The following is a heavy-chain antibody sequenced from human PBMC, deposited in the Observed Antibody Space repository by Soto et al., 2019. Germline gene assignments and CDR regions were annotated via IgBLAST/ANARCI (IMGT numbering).Heavy chain of an antibody. CDR3: ARALDEFPWYLDV. J-gene: IGHJ2*01. V-gene: IGHV1-2*04. D-gene: IGHD3-10*01. CDR2: INPKSGGT. CDR1: GYTFIGYY. Sequence: QVQLLQSGAEVKKPGASVKVSCTTSGYTFIGYYLHWVRRAPGQGLEWMGWINPKSGGTNYAQKFQGWVTVTRDTSISTGYMEVNRLNPDDTAVYCCARALDEFPWYLDVWGRGTLVTVSS.